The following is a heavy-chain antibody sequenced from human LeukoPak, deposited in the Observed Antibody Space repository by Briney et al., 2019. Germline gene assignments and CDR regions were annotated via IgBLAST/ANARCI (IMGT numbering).Heavy chain of an antibody. CDR1: GDSISSSKYY. D-gene: IGHD1-26*01. V-gene: IGHV4-39*01. Sequence: SETLSLTCTVSGDSISSSKYYWGWIRQPPGKGLEWIGSIYYSGCTYYNPSLKSRVSISVDTSKNQFSLKLSSVTAADTAVYYCARLGATDFWGQGTLVTVSS. J-gene: IGHJ4*02. CDR3: ARLGATDF. CDR2: IYYSGCT.